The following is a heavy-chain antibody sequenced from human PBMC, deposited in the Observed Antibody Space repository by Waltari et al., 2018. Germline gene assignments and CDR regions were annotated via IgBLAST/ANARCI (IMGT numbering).Heavy chain of an antibody. CDR1: GGSISSGSYY. J-gene: IGHJ3*02. Sequence: QVQLQESGPGLVKPSQTLSLTCTVSGGSISSGSYYWSRLRQPAGKGLEWIGYIYTSGSTNYNPSLKSRVTISVDTSKNQFSLKLSSVTAADTAVYYCAREGYSSSLDAFDIWGQGTMVTVSS. CDR3: AREGYSSSLDAFDI. V-gene: IGHV4-61*09. D-gene: IGHD6-13*01. CDR2: IYTSGST.